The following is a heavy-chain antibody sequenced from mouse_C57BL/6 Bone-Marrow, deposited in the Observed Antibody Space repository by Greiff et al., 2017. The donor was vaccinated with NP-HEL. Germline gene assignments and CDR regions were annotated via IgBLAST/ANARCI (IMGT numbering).Heavy chain of an antibody. V-gene: IGHV1-82*01. Sequence: VQGVESGPELVKPGASVKISCKASGYAFSSSWMNWVKQRPGKGLEWIGRIYPGDGDTNYNGKFKGKATLTADKSSSTAYMQLSSLTSEDSAVYFCARWLLLYFDYWGQGTTLTVSS. D-gene: IGHD2-3*01. J-gene: IGHJ2*01. CDR2: IYPGDGDT. CDR3: ARWLLLYFDY. CDR1: GYAFSSSW.